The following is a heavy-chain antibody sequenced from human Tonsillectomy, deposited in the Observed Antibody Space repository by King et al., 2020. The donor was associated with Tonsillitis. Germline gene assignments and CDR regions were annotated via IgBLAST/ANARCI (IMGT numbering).Heavy chain of an antibody. D-gene: IGHD4-23*01. Sequence: VQLVESGGGVVQPGRSLRLSCTASGFTFTSYSIQWVRQAPGKGLEWVAFISYDGSNEYYAQSVEGRFTISRDNSKDTVYLQMNGLRTEDTAVYYCTRASYGGNSFYFDHWGQGTLVTVSS. CDR3: TRASYGGNSFYFDH. CDR1: GFTFTSYS. J-gene: IGHJ4*02. V-gene: IGHV3-30*04. CDR2: ISYDGSNE.